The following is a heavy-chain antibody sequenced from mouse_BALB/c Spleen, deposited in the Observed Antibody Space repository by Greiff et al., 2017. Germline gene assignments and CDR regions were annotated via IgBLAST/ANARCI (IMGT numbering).Heavy chain of an antibody. V-gene: IGHV1S126*01. CDR1: GYSFTSYW. CDR3: ARELGFDY. D-gene: IGHD4-1*01. Sequence: VQLQQSGPQLVRPGASVKISCKASGYSFTSYWMHWVKQRPGQGLEWIGMIDPSDSETRLNQKFKDKATLTVDKSSSTAYMQLSSPTSEDSAVYYCARELGFDYWGQGTTLTVSS. J-gene: IGHJ2*01. CDR2: IDPSDSET.